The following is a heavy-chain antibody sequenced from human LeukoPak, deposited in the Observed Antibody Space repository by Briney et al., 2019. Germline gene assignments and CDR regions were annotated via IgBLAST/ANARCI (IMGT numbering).Heavy chain of an antibody. CDR1: GYTFTSYD. CDR2: MNPNSGNT. Sequence: ASVKVSCKASGYTFTSYDINWVRQATGQGLEWMGWMNPNSGNTGYAQKFQGRVTITRNTSISTAYMELSSLRSEDTAVYYCARKTGYSSSWFVFRYFDYWGQGTLVTVSS. V-gene: IGHV1-8*03. J-gene: IGHJ4*02. D-gene: IGHD6-13*01. CDR3: ARKTGYSSSWFVFRYFDY.